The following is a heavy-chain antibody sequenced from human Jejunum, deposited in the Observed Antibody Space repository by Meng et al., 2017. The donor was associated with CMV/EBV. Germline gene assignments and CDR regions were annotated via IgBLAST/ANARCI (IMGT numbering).Heavy chain of an antibody. D-gene: IGHD6-13*01. CDR2: IYYSGST. CDR3: ARVSSIWSAFDY. V-gene: IGHV4-39*07. CDR1: GDSIISSAYY. Sequence: TGDSIISSAYYWGWIRQSPAKGLEWIGSIYYSGSTYYKSSLRSRVTISVDTSKKQFSLKLKFVTAADTAVYYCARVSSIWSAFDYWGQGRWVTVSS. J-gene: IGHJ4*02.